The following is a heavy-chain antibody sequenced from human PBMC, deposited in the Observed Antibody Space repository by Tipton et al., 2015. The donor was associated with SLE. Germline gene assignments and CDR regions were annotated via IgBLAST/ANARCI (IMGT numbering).Heavy chain of an antibody. CDR2: IQHSGYT. D-gene: IGHD7-27*01. CDR1: GFTFEDYG. CDR3: AARTGDVLYYYYMDV. V-gene: IGHV4-34*08. Sequence: LRLSCAASGFTFEDYGMSWVRQPPGKGLEWIGEIQHSGYTNSNPSLKSRVTMSVDKSKNQFSLKLSSVTAADTAVYYCAARTGDVLYYYYMDVWGKGTTVTVSS. J-gene: IGHJ6*03.